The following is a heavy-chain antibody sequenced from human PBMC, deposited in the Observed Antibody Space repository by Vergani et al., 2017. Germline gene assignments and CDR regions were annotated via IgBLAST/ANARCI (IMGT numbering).Heavy chain of an antibody. J-gene: IGHJ4*02. CDR1: GFPFSSYG. Sequence: VQLVESGGGVFQPGRSLRLSCAASGFPFSSYGMPWVRRAPGKGLEWVAVISYDGSNKYYADSVKGRVTISRDKSKNTLYLQMNSLRAEDTAVYYCAKLADPCDYWGQGTLVTVSS. CDR2: ISYDGSNK. CDR3: AKLADPCDY. V-gene: IGHV3-30*18.